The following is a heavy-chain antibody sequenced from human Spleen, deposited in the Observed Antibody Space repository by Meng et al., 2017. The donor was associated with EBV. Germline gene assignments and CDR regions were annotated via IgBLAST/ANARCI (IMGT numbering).Heavy chain of an antibody. V-gene: IGHV1-46*01. CDR3: ATIYNDYFGYFDP. J-gene: IGHJ5*02. CDR1: GYTFTSYY. CDR2: INPSGGST. Sequence: VLVVGCVGEGEKPGASEKVSCKAPGYTFTSYYMHWVRQAPGQGLEWMGIINPSGGSTSYAQKFQGRVTMTEDTSTDTAYMELSSLRSEDTALYYCATIYNDYFGYFDPWGQGTLVTVSS. D-gene: IGHD3-16*01.